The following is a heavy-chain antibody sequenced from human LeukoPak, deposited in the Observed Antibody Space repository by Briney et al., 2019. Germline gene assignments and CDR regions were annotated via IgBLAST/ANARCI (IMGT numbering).Heavy chain of an antibody. Sequence: SETLSLTCAVSGGSISGYYWSWIRQSPGRGLEYIGHIYYNGRTDYNPSLKSRVTISVDTSRNHFSLRLNSVTAADTAVYFCARWYCNRGTCYYLDYWGQGTLVTVSS. CDR1: GGSISGYY. D-gene: IGHD2/OR15-2a*01. J-gene: IGHJ4*02. V-gene: IGHV4-59*01. CDR3: ARWYCNRGTCYYLDY. CDR2: IYYNGRT.